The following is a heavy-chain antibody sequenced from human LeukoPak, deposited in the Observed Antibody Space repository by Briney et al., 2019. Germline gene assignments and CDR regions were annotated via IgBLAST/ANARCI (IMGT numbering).Heavy chain of an antibody. CDR3: ARGLGLRSGIVVVPAAYRYYYYYMDV. CDR1: GYTFTSYY. V-gene: IGHV1-46*01. Sequence: ASVKVSCKASGYTFTSYYMHWVRQAPGQGLEWMGIINPSGGSTSNAQKFQGRVTMTRDTSTSTVYMELSSLRSEDTAVYCCARGLGLRSGIVVVPAAYRYYYYYMDVWGKGTTVTVSS. D-gene: IGHD2-2*01. J-gene: IGHJ6*03. CDR2: INPSGGST.